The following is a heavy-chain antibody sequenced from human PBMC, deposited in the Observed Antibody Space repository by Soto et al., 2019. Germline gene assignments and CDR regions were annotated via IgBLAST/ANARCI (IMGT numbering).Heavy chain of an antibody. Sequence: GGSLRLSCTASGFTFRSYAMHWVRQAPGKGLEWVAVISYSGSNTYYADSVEGRFSISRDISNNTLYLQMNSLRSEDTAVYYCARAPGGSTETFDSWGQGTLVTVSS. CDR3: ARAPGGSTETFDS. CDR1: GFTFRSYA. V-gene: IGHV3-30-3*01. J-gene: IGHJ4*02. CDR2: ISYSGSNT. D-gene: IGHD3-10*01.